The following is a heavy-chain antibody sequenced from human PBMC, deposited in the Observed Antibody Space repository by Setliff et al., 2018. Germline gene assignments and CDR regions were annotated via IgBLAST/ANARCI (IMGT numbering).Heavy chain of an antibody. J-gene: IGHJ4*02. D-gene: IGHD4-17*01. V-gene: IGHV4-38-2*02. CDR1: GYSISSGYY. CDR3: ARGNGDYFDY. Sequence: SETLSLTCTVSGYSISSGYYWGWIRQPPGKGLEWIGSIYHSGSTYYNPSLKSRVTISVDTSKNQFSLKLSSVTAADTAVYYCARGNGDYFDYWGQEALVTVSS. CDR2: IYHSGST.